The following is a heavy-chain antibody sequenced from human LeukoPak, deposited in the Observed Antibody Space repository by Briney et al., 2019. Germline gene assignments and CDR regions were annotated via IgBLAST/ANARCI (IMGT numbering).Heavy chain of an antibody. CDR2: IYHDGSP. CDR1: GGSISSINW. D-gene: IGHD1-26*01. CDR3: ARVGDTAFDY. J-gene: IGHJ4*02. Sequence: PSETLSLTCAVSGGSISSINWWSWVRQPLGKGLEWIGEIYHDGSPNYNPSLKSRVTISVDKSKNQFSLKLNSVTAADTAVYYCARVGDTAFDYWGQGTLVTVSS. V-gene: IGHV4-4*02.